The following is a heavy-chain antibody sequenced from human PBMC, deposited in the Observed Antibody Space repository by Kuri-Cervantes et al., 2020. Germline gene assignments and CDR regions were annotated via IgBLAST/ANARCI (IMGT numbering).Heavy chain of an antibody. V-gene: IGHV1-58*02. CDR2: IVVGSGNT. CDR1: GFTFTSSA. Sequence: SVKVSCKASGFTFTSSAMQWVRQARGQRLEWIGWIVVGSGNTNYAQKFQERVTITRDMSTSTAYMGLSSLRSEDTAVYYCAAGDRYSYGYFDYWGQGTLVTVSS. D-gene: IGHD5-18*01. CDR3: AAGDRYSYGYFDY. J-gene: IGHJ4*02.